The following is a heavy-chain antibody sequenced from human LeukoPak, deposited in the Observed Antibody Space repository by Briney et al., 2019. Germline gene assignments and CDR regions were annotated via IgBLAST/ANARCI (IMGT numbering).Heavy chain of an antibody. D-gene: IGHD6-19*01. CDR3: ARGRKQWLTLIDY. J-gene: IGHJ4*02. CDR2: ILYDGSNK. CDR1: GFSFSGHW. Sequence: GGSLRLSCTASGFSFSGHWMHWVRQAPGKGLEWVAVILYDGSNKYCADSVKGRFTISRDNSKNTLYLQMNSLRAEDTAVYYCARGRKQWLTLIDYWGQGTLVTVSS. V-gene: IGHV3-30*03.